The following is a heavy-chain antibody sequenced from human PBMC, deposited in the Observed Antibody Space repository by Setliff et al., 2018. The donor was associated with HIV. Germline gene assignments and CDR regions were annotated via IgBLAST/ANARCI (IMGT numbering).Heavy chain of an antibody. CDR1: GGSFGVYR. V-gene: IGHV4-4*07. CDR2: IDSSGTT. Sequence: KTSETLSLTSTISGGSFGVYRWSWIRQSAGRGLEWIGRIDSSGTTDYKPSLKGRVAISVDTSRNQFSLRVTSVTAADTAVYFCARDRHSSGLGSYGPWGPGILVTVSS. D-gene: IGHD3-10*01. J-gene: IGHJ5*02. CDR3: ARDRHSSGLGSYGP.